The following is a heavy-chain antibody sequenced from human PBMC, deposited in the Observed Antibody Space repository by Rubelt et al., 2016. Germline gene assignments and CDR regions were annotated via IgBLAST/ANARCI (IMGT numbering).Heavy chain of an antibody. Sequence: QVQLVQSGAEVKKPGASVKVSCKASGYTFTGYYMHWVRQAPGQGLEWMGWINPNRGGTNYEKNLQGRGIMTRDTSISTAYREWSRLRSDDTAVYYCARGTMIVEDPWGQGTLVTVAS. V-gene: IGHV1-2*02. CDR1: GYTFTGYY. CDR2: INPNRGGT. CDR3: ARGTMIVEDP. D-gene: IGHD3-22*01. J-gene: IGHJ5*02.